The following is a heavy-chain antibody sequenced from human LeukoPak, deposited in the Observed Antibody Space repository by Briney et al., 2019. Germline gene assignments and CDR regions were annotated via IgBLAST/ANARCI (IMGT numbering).Heavy chain of an antibody. V-gene: IGHV4-34*01. J-gene: IGHJ4*02. CDR2: INHSGST. CDR3: ARARRSIAAAGRLPFDY. Sequence: PSETLSLTCAVYGGSFSGYYWSWIRQPPGKGLEWIGEINHSGSTNYNPSLKSRVTISVDTSKNQFSLKLSSVTAADTAVYYYARARRSIAAAGRLPFDYWGQGTLVTVSS. D-gene: IGHD6-13*01. CDR1: GGSFSGYY.